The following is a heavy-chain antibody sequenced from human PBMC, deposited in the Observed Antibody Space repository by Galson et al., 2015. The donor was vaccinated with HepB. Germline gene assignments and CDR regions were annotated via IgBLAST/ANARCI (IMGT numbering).Heavy chain of an antibody. D-gene: IGHD3-3*01. V-gene: IGHV3-64D*06. CDR1: GFTFSSYA. CDR3: VKFYDFWSGYYHYYYGMDV. J-gene: IGHJ6*02. CDR2: ISSNGGST. Sequence: SLRLSCAASGFTFSSYAMHWVRQAPGKGLEYVSAISSNGGSTYYADSVKGRFTISRDNSKNTLYLQMSSLRAEDTAVYYCVKFYDFWSGYYHYYYGMDVWGQGTTVTVSS.